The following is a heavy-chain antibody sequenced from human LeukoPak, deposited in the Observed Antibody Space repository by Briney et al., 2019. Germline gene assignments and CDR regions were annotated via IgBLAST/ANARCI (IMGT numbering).Heavy chain of an antibody. Sequence: GGSLRLSCAASGFTFDDYAMHWVRQAPGKGLEWVSLISGDGGITYYADSVKGRFTISRDNSKNSLYLQMNSLRTEDTALYYCAKDTLRGYSYGFHNYMDVWGKGTTVTVSS. CDR3: AKDTLRGYSYGFHNYMDV. CDR2: ISGDGGIT. CDR1: GFTFDDYA. V-gene: IGHV3-43*02. J-gene: IGHJ6*03. D-gene: IGHD5-18*01.